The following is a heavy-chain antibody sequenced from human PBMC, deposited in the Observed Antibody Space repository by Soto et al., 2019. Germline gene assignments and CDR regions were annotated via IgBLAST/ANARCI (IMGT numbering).Heavy chain of an antibody. V-gene: IGHV4-31*03. D-gene: IGHD3-16*01. Sequence: QVQLQESGPGLVKPSQTLSLTCTVSGGSISSGGYYWSWIRQHPGKGLEWIGYIYYSGSTYYNPSPKCRVTISVDPSKNQFPRRLSSVTAAATAVYYCARLGFYAGYFDLWGRGTLVTVSS. CDR3: ARLGFYAGYFDL. CDR1: GGSISSGGYY. J-gene: IGHJ2*01. CDR2: IYYSGST.